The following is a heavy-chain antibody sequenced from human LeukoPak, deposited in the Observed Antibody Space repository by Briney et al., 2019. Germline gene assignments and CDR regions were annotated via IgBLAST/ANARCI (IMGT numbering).Heavy chain of an antibody. CDR3: ASNGDYYDSSGYSPFDY. V-gene: IGHV4-39*01. CDR1: GGSISSSSYY. CDR2: IYYSGST. D-gene: IGHD3-22*01. J-gene: IGHJ4*02. Sequence: SETLSLTCTVSGGSISSSSYYWGWIRQPPGKGLEGIGRIYYSGSTYYNPSLKSRVTISVDTSKNQFSLKVSSVTAADTAVYYCASNGDYYDSSGYSPFDYWGQGTLVTVSS.